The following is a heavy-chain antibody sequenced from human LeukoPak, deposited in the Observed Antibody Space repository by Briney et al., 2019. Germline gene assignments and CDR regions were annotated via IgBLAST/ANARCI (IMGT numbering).Heavy chain of an antibody. D-gene: IGHD1-1*01. CDR3: ARDGTGSETYHYYGMDV. Sequence: PGGSLRLSCAASGFTFSNYGLHWVRQAPGKGLEWLAVLSYDGSRKYYTESVKGRFTISRDNSKNTLDLQMNSLRAEDTAVYYCARDGTGSETYHYYGMDVWGQGTTVIVSS. CDR1: GFTFSNYG. J-gene: IGHJ6*02. V-gene: IGHV3-30*04. CDR2: LSYDGSRK.